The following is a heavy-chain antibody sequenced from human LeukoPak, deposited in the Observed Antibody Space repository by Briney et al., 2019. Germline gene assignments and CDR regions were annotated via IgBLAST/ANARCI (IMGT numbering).Heavy chain of an antibody. D-gene: IGHD1-26*01. J-gene: IGHJ4*02. CDR3: AREGIRSWASFDY. Sequence: SETLSLTCTVSGGSISSSSYYWGWIRQPPGKGLEWIGSIYYSGSTYYNPSLKSRVTISVDTSKNQFSLKLSSVTAADTAVYYCAREGIRSWASFDYWGQGTLVTVSS. V-gene: IGHV4-39*07. CDR2: IYYSGST. CDR1: GGSISSSSYY.